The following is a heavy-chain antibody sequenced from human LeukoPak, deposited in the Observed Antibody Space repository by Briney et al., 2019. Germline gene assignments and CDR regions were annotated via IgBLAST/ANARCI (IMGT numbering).Heavy chain of an antibody. CDR3: AKDMRDGYELTQAFDI. V-gene: IGHV3-43*02. CDR2: ISGDGGSA. D-gene: IGHD5-24*01. J-gene: IGHJ3*02. CDR1: GFTFDDYA. Sequence: GGSLRLSCAASGFTFDDYAMHWVRQAPGKGLEWVSLISGDGGSAYYADSVKGRFPISRDNSKNSLYLQMNSLRTEDTALYYCAKDMRDGYELTQAFDIWGQGTMVTVSS.